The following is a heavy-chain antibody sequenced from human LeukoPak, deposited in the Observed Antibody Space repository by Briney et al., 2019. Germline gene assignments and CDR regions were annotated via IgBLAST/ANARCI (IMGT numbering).Heavy chain of an antibody. CDR2: ISAYNGNT. Sequence: GASVKVSCKGSDYTFTSYGISWVRQAPGQGLEWMGWISAYNGNTNYAQKFQGRVTITADKSTSTAYMELSSLRSEDTAVYYCARHDSSSWYYYGMDVWGQGTTVTVSS. V-gene: IGHV1-18*01. D-gene: IGHD6-13*01. J-gene: IGHJ6*02. CDR3: ARHDSSSWYYYGMDV. CDR1: DYTFTSYG.